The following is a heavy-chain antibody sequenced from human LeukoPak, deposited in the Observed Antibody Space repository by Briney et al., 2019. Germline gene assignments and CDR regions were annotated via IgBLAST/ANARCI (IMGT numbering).Heavy chain of an antibody. Sequence: GGSLRLSCAASGSTVSSNYMSWVRQAPGKGLEWVSVIYSGGSTCYADSVKGRFTISRDVSKNTVFLQMNSLRAEDTAVYYCARNFGTSYNYWGQGIPVTVSS. V-gene: IGHV3-53*01. CDR3: ARNFGTSYNY. CDR1: GSTVSSNY. CDR2: IYSGGST. J-gene: IGHJ4*02. D-gene: IGHD2-2*01.